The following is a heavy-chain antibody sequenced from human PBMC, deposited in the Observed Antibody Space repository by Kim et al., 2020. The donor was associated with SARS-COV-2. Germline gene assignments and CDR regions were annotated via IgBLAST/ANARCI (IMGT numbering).Heavy chain of an antibody. J-gene: IGHJ4*02. CDR3: AGTSMIVVVITTGPFDS. D-gene: IGHD3-22*01. Sequence: SVKVSCKASGGTFSSYAISWVRQAPGQGLEWMGGIIPIFGTANYAQKFQGRVTITADESTSTAYMELSSLRSEDTAVNYCAGTSMIVVVITTGPFDSWGEGTLVTVSS. CDR1: GGTFSSYA. CDR2: IIPIFGTA. V-gene: IGHV1-69*13.